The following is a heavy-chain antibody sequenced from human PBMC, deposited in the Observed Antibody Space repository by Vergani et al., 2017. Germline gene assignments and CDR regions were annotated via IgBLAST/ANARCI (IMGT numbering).Heavy chain of an antibody. Sequence: EGQLVESGGDWVQRGGSLRLSCAASGFISSSYWMSWVRQAPGKGLEWVANVNQDGSEKYYVDSVRGRFTISRDKAKNSIYLQMNSLRAEDTAVYFCVRVPLIRRGSGNYGINNYHGMDVWGKGTTVTVSS. D-gene: IGHD3-10*01. J-gene: IGHJ6*04. V-gene: IGHV3-7*01. CDR1: GFISSSYW. CDR2: VNQDGSEK. CDR3: VRVPLIRRGSGNYGINNYHGMDV.